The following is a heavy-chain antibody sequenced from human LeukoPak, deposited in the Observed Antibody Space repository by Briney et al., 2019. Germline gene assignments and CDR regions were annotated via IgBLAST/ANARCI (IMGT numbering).Heavy chain of an antibody. D-gene: IGHD4-11*01. CDR2: INPNSGGA. CDR1: GYTFTGYY. V-gene: IGHV1-2*02. Sequence: ASLKVSCKASGYTFTGYYMHWVRQAPGQGLEWMGWINPNSGGANYAQKFQGRVTMTRDTSISTGYMELSSLRSDDTAVYYCARSADYSNQHNDYWGQRTIVTVSS. J-gene: IGHJ4*02. CDR3: ARSADYSNQHNDY.